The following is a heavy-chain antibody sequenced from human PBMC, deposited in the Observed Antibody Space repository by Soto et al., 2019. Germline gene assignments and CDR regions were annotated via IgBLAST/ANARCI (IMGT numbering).Heavy chain of an antibody. CDR3: ARRYGGTFDY. Sequence: QVQLQESGPGLVKPSETLSLTCTVSGGSISSYYWSWIRQPPGKGLEWIGYIYYSGSTNYNPSLKCRVTISVDTSKNQFSLKLNSVTAADTAVYYCARRYGGTFDYWGQGTLVTVSS. CDR2: IYYSGST. J-gene: IGHJ4*02. D-gene: IGHD2-15*01. V-gene: IGHV4-59*08. CDR1: GGSISSYY.